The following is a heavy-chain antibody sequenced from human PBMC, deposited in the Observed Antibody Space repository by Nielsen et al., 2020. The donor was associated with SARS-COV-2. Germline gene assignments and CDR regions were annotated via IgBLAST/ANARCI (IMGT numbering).Heavy chain of an antibody. Sequence: GESLKISCAASGFTFSSYGMHWVRQAPGKGLEWVAVIWYDGSNKYYADSVKGRFTISRDNSKNTLYLQMISLRAEDTAVYYCAREGGRKFFDYWGQGTLVTVSS. CDR1: GFTFSSYG. CDR2: IWYDGSNK. J-gene: IGHJ4*02. D-gene: IGHD1-1*01. CDR3: AREGGRKFFDY. V-gene: IGHV3-33*01.